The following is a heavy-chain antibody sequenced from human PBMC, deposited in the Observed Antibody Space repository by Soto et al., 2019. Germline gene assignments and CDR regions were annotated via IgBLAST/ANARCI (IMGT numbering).Heavy chain of an antibody. CDR2: IYYSGTT. CDR3: ARDRIAITIFGVVKYGMDV. J-gene: IGHJ6*02. Sequence: SETLSLTCTVSGGSVSSGSYYWSWIAGPPGKGLDWIEHIYYSGTTNYNPPLRRRVTISVDTSKNPFALMLSSVTAADTAVYYCARDRIAITIFGVVKYGMDVWGQGTTVTVS. D-gene: IGHD3-3*01. V-gene: IGHV4-61*01. CDR1: GGSVSSGSYY.